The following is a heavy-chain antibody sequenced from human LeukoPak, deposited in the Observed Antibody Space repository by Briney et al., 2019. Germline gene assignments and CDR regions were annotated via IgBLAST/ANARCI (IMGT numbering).Heavy chain of an antibody. J-gene: IGHJ4*02. D-gene: IGHD2-2*01. V-gene: IGHV3-48*03. CDR2: ISSSGSTI. CDR3: ARRYCSSTSCLFDY. Sequence: GGSLRLSCAASGFTFSSYEMNWVRQAPGNGLEWVSYISSSGSTIYYADSVKGRFTISRDNAKNSLYLQMNSLRAEDTAVYYCARRYCSSTSCLFDYWGQGTLVTVSS. CDR1: GFTFSSYE.